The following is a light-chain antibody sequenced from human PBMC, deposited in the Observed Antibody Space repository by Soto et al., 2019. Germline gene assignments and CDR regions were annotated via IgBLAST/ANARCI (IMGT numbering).Light chain of an antibody. CDR1: QYIGSA. Sequence: VLTQSPATLSVSPGDRATLSCRASQYIGSAVAWYHQRSGPAPRLLIYGASTRATDMPGTFSGRGSGTEFTLTISSLRPEDFAGYYCQQYRSWPRTFGQGTKV. CDR3: QQYRSWPRT. CDR2: GAS. V-gene: IGKV3-15*01. J-gene: IGKJ1*01.